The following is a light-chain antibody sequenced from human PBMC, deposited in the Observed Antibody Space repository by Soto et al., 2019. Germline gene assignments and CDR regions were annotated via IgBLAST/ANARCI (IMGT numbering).Light chain of an antibody. CDR2: DAS. V-gene: IGKV1-5*01. CDR3: QQYDTYPPT. CDR1: QNVNNW. Sequence: DIQMTQFPSALSASVGDRVTITCRASQNVNNWLAWYQHKPGKAPQLLIYDASVLETGVPSRFSGSGSGTEFTLAISGLQSDDFAAYYCQQYDTYPPTFGGGTKVDIK. J-gene: IGKJ4*01.